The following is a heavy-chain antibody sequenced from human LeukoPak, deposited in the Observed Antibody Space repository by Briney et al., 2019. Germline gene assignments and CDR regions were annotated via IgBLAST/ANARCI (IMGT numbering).Heavy chain of an antibody. CDR1: GYSISSGYY. CDR3: ARHNYYDSSLFDY. V-gene: IGHV4-38-2*02. Sequence: SETLSLTCTVSGYSISSGYYWGWIRPPPGKGLEWIGSIYHSGSTYYNPSLKSRVTISVDTSKNQFSLKLSSVTAADTAVYYCARHNYYDSSLFDYWGQGTLVTVSS. CDR2: IYHSGST. J-gene: IGHJ4*02. D-gene: IGHD3-22*01.